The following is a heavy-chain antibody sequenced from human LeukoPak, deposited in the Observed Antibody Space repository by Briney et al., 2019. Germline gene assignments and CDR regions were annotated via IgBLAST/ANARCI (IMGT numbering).Heavy chain of an antibody. J-gene: IGHJ4*02. D-gene: IGHD2-15*01. CDR2: IYYTGNT. V-gene: IGHV4-59*08. CDR3: VRHSRVVAFDY. CDR1: GVSISNHY. Sequence: PSETLSLTCTVSGVSISNHYSSWIRQPPGKGLEWIGYIYYTGNTNYNPSLKSRVTIPEDTSKNQVSLKLSSVTAADTAVYYCVRHSRVVAFDYWGQGNLVTVSS.